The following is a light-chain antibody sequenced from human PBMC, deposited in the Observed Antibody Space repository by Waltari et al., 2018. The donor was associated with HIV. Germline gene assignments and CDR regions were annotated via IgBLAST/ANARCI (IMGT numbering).Light chain of an antibody. J-gene: IGLJ2*01. CDR2: EVT. Sequence: QSALTPPASVSGSPGQSIPISCPGTSRNVGSDNLVSWYQQHPGEAPKLIIYEVTKRPSGVSNRFSGSKSGNTASLTISGLQAEDEADYYCCSYADTYFVLFGGRTKLTVL. CDR3: CSYADTYFVL. CDR1: SRNVGSDNL. V-gene: IGLV2-23*02.